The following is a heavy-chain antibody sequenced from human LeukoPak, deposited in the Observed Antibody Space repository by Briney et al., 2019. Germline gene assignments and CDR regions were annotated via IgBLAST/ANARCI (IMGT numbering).Heavy chain of an antibody. CDR1: GFTFSSYG. CDR2: ISGSGGST. J-gene: IGHJ4*02. V-gene: IGHV3-23*01. D-gene: IGHD2-2*01. Sequence: GGALRLSCAASGFTFSSYGMSWGRQAPGKGLEWGSAISGSGGSTYYADSVKGRFTISRDTAKNTLYLQMNSLRAEDTAVYFCARGGVPAAKDYWGQGTLVTVSS. CDR3: ARGGVPAAKDY.